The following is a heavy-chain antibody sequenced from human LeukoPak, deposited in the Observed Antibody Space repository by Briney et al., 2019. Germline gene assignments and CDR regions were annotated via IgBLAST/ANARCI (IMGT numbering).Heavy chain of an antibody. D-gene: IGHD6-19*01. J-gene: IGHJ6*02. CDR3: ARAVAGPWDYYYGMDV. V-gene: IGHV3-30-3*01. Sequence: PGRSLILSCAASGFTFSSYAMHWVRQAPGKGLEWVAVISYDGSNKYYADSVKGRFTISRDNSKNTLYLQMNSLRAEDTAVYYCARAVAGPWDYYYGMDVWGQGTTVTVSS. CDR1: GFTFSSYA. CDR2: ISYDGSNK.